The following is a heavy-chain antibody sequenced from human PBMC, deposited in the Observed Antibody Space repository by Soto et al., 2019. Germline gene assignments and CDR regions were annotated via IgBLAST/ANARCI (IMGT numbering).Heavy chain of an antibody. D-gene: IGHD5-18*01. CDR3: ARQEYRYGHGRDY. CDR1: GGSISSGSYY. V-gene: IGHV4-31*03. CDR2: IYYSGST. Sequence: QVQLQESGPGLVKPSQNLSLTCTVSGGSISSGSYYLSWLRQLPGKGLEWIGYIYYSGSTYDTPSLKSRVTRSGDTSKKQFSLKLSSVAAADTAVYYCARQEYRYGHGRDYWGQGTRVPVCS. J-gene: IGHJ4*02.